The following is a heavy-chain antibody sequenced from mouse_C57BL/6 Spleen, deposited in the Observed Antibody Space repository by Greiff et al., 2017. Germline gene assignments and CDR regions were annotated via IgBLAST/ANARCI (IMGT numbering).Heavy chain of an antibody. Sequence: VKLMESGPGLVAPSQSLSITCTVSGFSLTSYAISWVRQPPGKGLEWLGVIWTGGGKNYNSALKSRLSISKDNSKSQVFLKMNRLQTDDTARYYCARNLPDYDELDYWGQGTTLTVSS. CDR1: GFSLTSYA. D-gene: IGHD2-4*01. V-gene: IGHV2-9-1*01. J-gene: IGHJ2*01. CDR2: IWTGGGK. CDR3: ARNLPDYDELDY.